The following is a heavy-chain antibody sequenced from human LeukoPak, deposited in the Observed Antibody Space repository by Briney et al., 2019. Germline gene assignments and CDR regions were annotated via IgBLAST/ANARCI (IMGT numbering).Heavy chain of an antibody. Sequence: QSGGSLRLSCAASGFICNNYAMTWVRQAPGKGLEWLSGISGSGGATYYADSVKGRFTISRDNAKNSLYLQMNSLRAEDTAVYYCARDDVQDMTTVTYYWGQGTLVTVSS. CDR1: GFICNNYA. J-gene: IGHJ4*02. V-gene: IGHV3-23*01. CDR2: ISGSGGAT. CDR3: ARDDVQDMTTVTYY. D-gene: IGHD4-11*01.